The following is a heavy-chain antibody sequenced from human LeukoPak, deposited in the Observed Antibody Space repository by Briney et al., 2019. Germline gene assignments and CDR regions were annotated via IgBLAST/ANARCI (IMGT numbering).Heavy chain of an antibody. Sequence: GGSLRLSCAASGFTFSSYAIHWVRQAPGKGLEWVAAISYDGSNKYYADSVKGRFTISRDNSKNTLYLQMNSLRVEDSAVYYCAKWGEMAKIMSAFDNWGQGPLVTVSS. V-gene: IGHV3-30*04. CDR2: ISYDGSNK. D-gene: IGHD5-24*01. J-gene: IGHJ4*02. CDR1: GFTFSSYA. CDR3: AKWGEMAKIMSAFDN.